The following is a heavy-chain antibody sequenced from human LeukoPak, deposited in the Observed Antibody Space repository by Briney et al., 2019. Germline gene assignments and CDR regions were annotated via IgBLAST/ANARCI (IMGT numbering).Heavy chain of an antibody. D-gene: IGHD3-10*01. CDR2: ISVYNGNT. Sequence: GASVKVSCKASGYTFTAYGISWVRQAPGQGLEWMGWISVYNGNTNYTPKLQGRVTMTTDTSTSTAYMELRSLRSDDTAVYYCARDRLTYYSGSGSDLWGQGTLVTVSS. CDR1: GYTFTAYG. V-gene: IGHV1-18*01. J-gene: IGHJ5*02. CDR3: ARDRLTYYSGSGSDL.